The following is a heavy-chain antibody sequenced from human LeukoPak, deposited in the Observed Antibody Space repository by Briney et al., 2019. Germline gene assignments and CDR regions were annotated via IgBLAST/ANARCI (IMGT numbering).Heavy chain of an antibody. D-gene: IGHD6-13*01. Sequence: GGSLRLSCAASGFTFSNAWMSWVRQAPGKGLEWVGRIKSKTDGGTTDYAAPVKGRFTISRDDSKNTLYLQMNSLRAEDTAVYYCARHIAADSSFDYWGQGTLVTVSS. CDR2: IKSKTDGGTT. V-gene: IGHV3-15*01. CDR1: GFTFSNAW. J-gene: IGHJ4*02. CDR3: ARHIAADSSFDY.